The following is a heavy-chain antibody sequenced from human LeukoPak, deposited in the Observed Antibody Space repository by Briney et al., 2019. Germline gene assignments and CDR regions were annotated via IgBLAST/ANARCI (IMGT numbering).Heavy chain of an antibody. V-gene: IGHV4-59*01. D-gene: IGHD1-26*01. CDR3: ARVIGATPDAFDI. CDR1: GGSISGYY. Sequence: SETLSLTCTVSGGSISGYYWSWIRQPPGKGLEWIGYIYYSGSTNYNPSLKSRVTISVDTSKNQFPLKLSSVTAADTAVYYCARVIGATPDAFDIWGQGTMVTVSS. J-gene: IGHJ3*02. CDR2: IYYSGST.